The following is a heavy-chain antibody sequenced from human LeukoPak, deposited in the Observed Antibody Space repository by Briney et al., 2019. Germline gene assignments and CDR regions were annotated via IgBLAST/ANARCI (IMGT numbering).Heavy chain of an antibody. J-gene: IGHJ6*03. Sequence: SVKVSCKASGGTFSSYAISWVRQAPGQGLEWMGGIIPIFGTANYAQKFQGRVTITTDESTSTAYTELSSLRSEDTAVYYCARGAGTIMYYYYMDVWGKGTTVTVSS. CDR1: GGTFSSYA. D-gene: IGHD1-1*01. V-gene: IGHV1-69*05. CDR3: ARGAGTIMYYYYMDV. CDR2: IIPIFGTA.